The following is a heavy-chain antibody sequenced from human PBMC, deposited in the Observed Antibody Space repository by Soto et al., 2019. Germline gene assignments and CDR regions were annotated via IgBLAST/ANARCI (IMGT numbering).Heavy chain of an antibody. Sequence: GGSLRLSCAASGFTFRSYSMNWVRQAPGKGLEWVSYISSTSGTIYYADSVKGRFTISRDNAKNSLFLQMNSLRAEDTAVYYCAREVQDDSGFYLDYWGLGTLVTVS. D-gene: IGHD4-4*01. V-gene: IGHV3-48*01. CDR2: ISSTSGTI. J-gene: IGHJ4*02. CDR1: GFTFRSYS. CDR3: AREVQDDSGFYLDY.